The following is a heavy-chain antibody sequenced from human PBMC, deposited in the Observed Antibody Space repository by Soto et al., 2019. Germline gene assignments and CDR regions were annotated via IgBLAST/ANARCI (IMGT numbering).Heavy chain of an antibody. J-gene: IGHJ4*02. CDR3: ARGYYYYPN. Sequence: ETLSLTCTVSGDSISNYHWSWIRQPPGKGLEWIGYGYYSGSTNYNPSLKSRVTISVDTSKNQFSLKLSSVTAADTAVYYCARGYYYYPNWGQGTLVTVS. D-gene: IGHD3-22*01. CDR1: GDSISNYH. V-gene: IGHV4-59*01. CDR2: GYYSGST.